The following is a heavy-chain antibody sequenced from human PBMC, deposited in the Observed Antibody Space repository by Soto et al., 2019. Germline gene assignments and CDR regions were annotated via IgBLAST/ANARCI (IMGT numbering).Heavy chain of an antibody. CDR1: GFSLSTSGVG. V-gene: IGHV2-5*02. J-gene: IGHJ5*02. Sequence: SGPTLVNPTQTLTLTCTFSGFSLSTSGVGVGWIRQPPGKALEWLALIYRDDDKRYSPSLKSRLTITKDTSKNQVVLTMTNMDPVDTATYYCAHTQLPYYDILTGYYRAWFDPWGQGTLVTVSS. D-gene: IGHD3-9*01. CDR3: AHTQLPYYDILTGYYRAWFDP. CDR2: IYRDDDK.